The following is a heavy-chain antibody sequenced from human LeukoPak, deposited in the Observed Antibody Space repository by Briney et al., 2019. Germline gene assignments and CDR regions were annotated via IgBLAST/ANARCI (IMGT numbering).Heavy chain of an antibody. D-gene: IGHD3-22*01. J-gene: IGHJ5*02. V-gene: IGHV3-23*01. CDR3: ARDAHHYDSTGSYLGGGHYPVS. CDR2: ISGSGGST. CDR1: GFTFSSYA. Sequence: GGSLRLSCAASGFTFSSYAMSWVRQAPGKGLEWVSAISGSGGSTYYADSAKGRFTISRDNPKNTLYLQMNSLRAEDTAVYYCARDAHHYDSTGSYLGGGHYPVSWGQGTLVTVSS.